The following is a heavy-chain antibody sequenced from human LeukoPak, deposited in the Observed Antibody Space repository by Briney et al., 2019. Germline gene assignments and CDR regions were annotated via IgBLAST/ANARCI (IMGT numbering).Heavy chain of an antibody. Sequence: GGSLRLSCTASGFIVSDNCMSWVRQAPGKGLEWVSAISGSGGSTYYADSVKGRFTISRDNSKNTLYLQMNSLRAEDTAVYYCAKDMAYGDFNVYYYYGMDVWGQGTTVTVSS. CDR3: AKDMAYGDFNVYYYYGMDV. J-gene: IGHJ6*02. CDR1: GFIVSDNC. D-gene: IGHD4-17*01. V-gene: IGHV3-23*01. CDR2: ISGSGGST.